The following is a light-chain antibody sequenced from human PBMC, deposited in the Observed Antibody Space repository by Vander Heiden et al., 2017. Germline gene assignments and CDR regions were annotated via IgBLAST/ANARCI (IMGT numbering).Light chain of an antibody. CDR2: HTS. J-gene: IGKJ3*01. CDR3: QQTKSFPFT. CDR1: QDLTIYW. Sequence: DIQMTQSPSSVSASVGDRVNITCRASQDLTIYWLAWLQQKPGKAPKLLMYHTSNLHSGVPSRFSGSGSGIDFTLTISSLQPEDFATYYCQQTKSFPFTFGPGTRVDIK. V-gene: IGKV1D-12*01.